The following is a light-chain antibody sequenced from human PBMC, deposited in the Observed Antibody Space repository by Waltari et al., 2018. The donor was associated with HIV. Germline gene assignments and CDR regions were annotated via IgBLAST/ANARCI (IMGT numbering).Light chain of an antibody. CDR3: SSYTSSSTLVV. CDR1: TSDVGGYNI. CDR2: DVR. J-gene: IGLJ2*01. Sequence: QSALTQPASVSGSPGQSITISCTGTTSDVGGYNIVPWYQQHPGKAPKLMIYDVRNRPSGVSNRFSGSKSGNTASLTISGLQAEDEADYYCSSYTSSSTLVVFGGGTKLTVL. V-gene: IGLV2-14*01.